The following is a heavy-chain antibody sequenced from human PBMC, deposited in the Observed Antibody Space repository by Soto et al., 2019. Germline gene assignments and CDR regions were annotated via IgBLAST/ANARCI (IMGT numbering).Heavy chain of an antibody. D-gene: IGHD2-21*01. V-gene: IGHV1-2*02. CDR2: INPNSGGT. Sequence: GASVKVSCKASGSTFSGYNMHWVRQAPGQGLEWMGCINPNSGGTNFARKFQGRVTMTRDTSIGTAYMELTNLTSDDTAVYFCARDLLWSAQKPINFWGQGTLGTVSS. J-gene: IGHJ4*02. CDR1: GSTFSGYN. CDR3: ARDLLWSAQKPINF.